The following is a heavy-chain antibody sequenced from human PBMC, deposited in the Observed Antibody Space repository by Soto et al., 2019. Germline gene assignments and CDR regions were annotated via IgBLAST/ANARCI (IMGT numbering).Heavy chain of an antibody. CDR2: IIPIFGTA. V-gene: IGHV1-69*01. J-gene: IGHJ3*02. D-gene: IGHD3-3*01. CDR3: AREIFGVIISGWRDAFDI. Sequence: QVQLVQSGAEVKKPGSSVKVSCKASGGTFSTYAISWVRQAPGQGLEWMGGIIPIFGTAKYAQKFQGRVTITADESTXXXXXELSSLRSEDTAVYYCAREIFGVIISGWRDAFDIWGQGTMVTVSS. CDR1: GGTFSTYA.